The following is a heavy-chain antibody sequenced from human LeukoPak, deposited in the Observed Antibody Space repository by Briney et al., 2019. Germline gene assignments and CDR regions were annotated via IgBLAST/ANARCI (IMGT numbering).Heavy chain of an antibody. CDR1: GFAFSNAW. CDR2: IKSKTDGGTT. J-gene: IGHJ4*02. V-gene: IGHV3-15*01. D-gene: IGHD5-12*01. Sequence: GGSLRLSCAASGFAFSNAWMSWVRQAPGKGLEWVCRIKSKTDGGTTDYAAPVKGRFTISRDDSKNTLHLQINSLKTEDTAVYYCTTGGYGGQFDYWGQGTLVTVSS. CDR3: TTGGYGGQFDY.